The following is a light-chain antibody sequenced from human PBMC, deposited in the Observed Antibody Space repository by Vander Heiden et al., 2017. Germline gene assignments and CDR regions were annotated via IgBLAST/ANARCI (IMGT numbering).Light chain of an antibody. Sequence: DIQMTQSPSSLSASVGDRVTITCRASQSISSYLNWYQQKPGKAPKLLIYAASSLQSGVASRFRGSGCGRDFTLTISSRQPEEFAAYYCQLNHCIPSNTFGQGTQLEIK. CDR3: QLNHCIPSNT. CDR2: AAS. CDR1: QSISSY. J-gene: IGKJ5*01. V-gene: IGKV1-39*01.